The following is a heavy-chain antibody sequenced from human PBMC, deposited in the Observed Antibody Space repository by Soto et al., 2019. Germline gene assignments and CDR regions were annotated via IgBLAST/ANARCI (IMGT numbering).Heavy chain of an antibody. V-gene: IGHV6-1*01. D-gene: IGHD6-6*01. J-gene: IGHJ6*02. CDR3: VRQPLANLALYGMDV. CDR1: GDSVSATNAA. CDR2: TYFRSKWNY. Sequence: PSQTLSLTCAISGDSVSATNAAWNWIRQSPSRGLEWLGRTYFRSKWNYDYAESVKSRLTITPDTTNNQISLQLNSVIPEDAAVYYCVRQPLANLALYGMDVWGQGTTVTVSS.